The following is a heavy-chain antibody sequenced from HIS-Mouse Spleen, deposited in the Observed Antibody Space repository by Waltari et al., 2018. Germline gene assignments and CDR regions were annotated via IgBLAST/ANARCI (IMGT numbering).Heavy chain of an antibody. Sequence: QVQLQESGPGLVKPSETLSLTCTVSGGSISSYYWSWIRQPAGKGLEWIGRIYTSGSTNYNPSLKGQVTMSVDTSKTQFSLKLCSVTAADTAVYYCARDFHDFWSGYYGGDKKHDAFDIWGQGTMVTVSS. D-gene: IGHD3-3*01. V-gene: IGHV4-4*07. CDR1: GGSISSYY. J-gene: IGHJ3*02. CDR3: ARDFHDFWSGYYGGDKKHDAFDI. CDR2: IYTSGST.